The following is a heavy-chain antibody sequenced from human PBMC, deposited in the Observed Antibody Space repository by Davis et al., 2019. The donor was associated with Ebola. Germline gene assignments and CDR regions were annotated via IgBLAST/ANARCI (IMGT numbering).Heavy chain of an antibody. CDR1: GHTFTGYY. CDR2: INTYSGGT. J-gene: IGHJ4*02. CDR3: ATVGTSVTAFDH. Sequence: ASVKVSCKASGHTFTGYYMHWVRQAPGQGLEWMGWINTYSGGTKYAQKFQGRVTMARDTSIYRAYMELSRLRSDDTAVYYCATVGTSVTAFDHWGQGTLVTVSS. V-gene: IGHV1-2*02. D-gene: IGHD4-17*01.